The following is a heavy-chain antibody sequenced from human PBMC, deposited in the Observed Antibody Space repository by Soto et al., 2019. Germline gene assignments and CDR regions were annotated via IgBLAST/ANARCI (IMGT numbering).Heavy chain of an antibody. V-gene: IGHV3-33*01. CDR1: GFTFSSYG. CDR2: IWYDGSNK. J-gene: IGHJ6*02. Sequence: QVQLVESGGGVVQPGRSLRLSCAASGFTFSSYGMHWVRQAPGKGLEWVAVIWYDGSNKYYADSVKGRFTISRDNSKNTLYLQMNSLRAEDTAVYYCARDRAAAGPYSYGMDVWGQGTTVTVSS. D-gene: IGHD6-13*01. CDR3: ARDRAAAGPYSYGMDV.